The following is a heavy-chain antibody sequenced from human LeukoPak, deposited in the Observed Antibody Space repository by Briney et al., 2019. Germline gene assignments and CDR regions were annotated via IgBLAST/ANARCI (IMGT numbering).Heavy chain of an antibody. CDR1: GFTFSRYA. Sequence: GGSLRLSCAASGFTFSRYAMSWARQAPGKGLEWVSLIESSGATTYYADSVKGRFTISRDDSKNTLYLQMNSLRAEDTAVYYCAKSARELVYHYWGQGTLVTVSS. CDR3: AKSARELVYHY. CDR2: IESSGATT. J-gene: IGHJ4*02. V-gene: IGHV3-23*01. D-gene: IGHD6-13*01.